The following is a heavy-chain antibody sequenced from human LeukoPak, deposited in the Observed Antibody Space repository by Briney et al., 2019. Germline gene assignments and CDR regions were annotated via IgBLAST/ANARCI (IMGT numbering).Heavy chain of an antibody. Sequence: GGSLRLSFAASGFTFSSYSMNWVRQAPGKGLEWVANIKQDGTEKYYVDSVKGRFTISRDNAKNSLYLQMNSLRAEDTAVYYCARVLHKRNYDSSDYYGYWGQGILVTVSS. CDR3: ARVLHKRNYDSSDYYGY. V-gene: IGHV3-7*04. CDR1: GFTFSSYS. J-gene: IGHJ4*02. D-gene: IGHD3-22*01. CDR2: IKQDGTEK.